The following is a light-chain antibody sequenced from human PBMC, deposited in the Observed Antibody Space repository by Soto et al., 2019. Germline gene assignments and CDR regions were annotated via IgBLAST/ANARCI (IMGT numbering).Light chain of an antibody. CDR1: QSVSSN. CDR3: QQCADWPIT. Sequence: EIVMTQSPATLSVSPGDRATLSCRASQSVSSNLAWYQQRPGQAPRLLIYAASSRAAGIPARFSGSGSGTEFTLTISSLQSEDSAVYFCQQCADWPITFGQGTRLEIK. CDR2: AAS. J-gene: IGKJ5*01. V-gene: IGKV3-15*01.